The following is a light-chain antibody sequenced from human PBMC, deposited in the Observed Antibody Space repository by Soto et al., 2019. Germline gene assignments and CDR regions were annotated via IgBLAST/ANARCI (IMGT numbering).Light chain of an antibody. V-gene: IGKV3-15*01. J-gene: IGKJ5*01. CDR2: GAS. CDR3: QQYKNWPL. CDR1: QSVRSH. Sequence: IVMTQSPATLSVSPGEGGTLSCRASQSVRSHLAWYQQKPGQPPRLLIYGASTRATGIPARFSGSGFGTEFTLTISSLQSEDFAVYYCQQYKNWPLFGQGTRWRL.